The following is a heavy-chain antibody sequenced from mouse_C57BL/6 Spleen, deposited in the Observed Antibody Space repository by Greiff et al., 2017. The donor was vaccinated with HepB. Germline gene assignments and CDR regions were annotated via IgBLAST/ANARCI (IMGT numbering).Heavy chain of an antibody. Sequence: VQLVESGGGLVKPGGSLKLSCAASGFTFSDYGMHWVRQAPEKGLEWVAYISGGSSTIYYADTVKGRFTISRDNAKNTLFLQMTSLRSEDTAMYYCARHWFAYWGQGTLVTVSA. J-gene: IGHJ3*01. V-gene: IGHV5-17*01. CDR3: ARHWFAY. CDR1: GFTFSDYG. CDR2: ISGGSSTI.